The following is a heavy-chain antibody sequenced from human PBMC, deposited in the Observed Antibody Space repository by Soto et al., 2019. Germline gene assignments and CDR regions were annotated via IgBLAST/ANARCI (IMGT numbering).Heavy chain of an antibody. V-gene: IGHV3-30*03. Sequence: QVQLVESGGGVVQPGRSLRLSCAASGFTFSSYGMHWVRQAPGKGLEWVAVISYDGSNKYYADSVKGRFTISRDNSKNTLYARKNCLRAEDTAVYYCARDAGYYGSGSYSDYWGQGTLVTVSS. J-gene: IGHJ4*02. D-gene: IGHD3-10*01. CDR1: GFTFSSYG. CDR2: ISYDGSNK. CDR3: ARDAGYYGSGSYSDY.